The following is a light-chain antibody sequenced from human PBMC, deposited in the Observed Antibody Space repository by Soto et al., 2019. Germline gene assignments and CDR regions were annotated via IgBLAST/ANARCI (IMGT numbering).Light chain of an antibody. CDR3: QQSYSTPWT. J-gene: IGKJ1*01. V-gene: IGKV1-39*01. CDR1: QSISTY. CDR2: GAS. Sequence: DIQMTQSPSSLSASVGDRVTITCRASQSISTYLNWYQHKPGKAPKFLIYGASSLQSGVPSRFSGSGAGTDVTLTLSSLQPEDFATYDCQQSYSTPWTFGQGTKVEIK.